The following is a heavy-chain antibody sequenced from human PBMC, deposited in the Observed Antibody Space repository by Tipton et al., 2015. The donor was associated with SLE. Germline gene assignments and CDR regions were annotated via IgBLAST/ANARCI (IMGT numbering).Heavy chain of an antibody. D-gene: IGHD3-16*01. CDR3: ARHGGKYGCSDWYFDL. CDR2: LYYSGST. Sequence: TLSLTCTVSGDSISRSTYSCGWIRQPPGKGLEWIGSLYYSGSTYYNPSLNSRVTIPVDTSKNQFSLKLSPVTAADTAAFYCARHGGKYGCSDWYFDLWGRGTLVTVSS. V-gene: IGHV4-39*01. CDR1: GDSISRSTYS. J-gene: IGHJ2*01.